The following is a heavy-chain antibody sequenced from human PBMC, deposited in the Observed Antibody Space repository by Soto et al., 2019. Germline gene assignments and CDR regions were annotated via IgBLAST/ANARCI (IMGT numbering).Heavy chain of an antibody. V-gene: IGHV4-34*01. CDR2: INQSGNT. CDR1: GGSFSGYY. Sequence: QMQLQQWGAGLLKPSETLSLTCAVYGGSFSGYYWSWIRQPPGKGLEWIGEINQSGNTNYNPSLKSRVTISIDTSKNQLSLKLSSVTAADTAVYFCANLLRPRQRFFNGLDVWGQGTTVTVSS. CDR3: ANLLRPRQRFFNGLDV. D-gene: IGHD3-3*01. J-gene: IGHJ6*02.